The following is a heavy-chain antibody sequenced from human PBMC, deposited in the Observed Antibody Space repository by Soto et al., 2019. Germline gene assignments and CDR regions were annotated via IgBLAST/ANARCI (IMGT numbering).Heavy chain of an antibody. Sequence: SVKVSCKASGGTFSSYAISWVRQAPGQGLEWMGGIIPIFGTANYAQKFQGRVTITADESTSTAYMELSSLRSEDTAVYYCARRPRRTGTTHNWFDPWGQGTLVTVPS. D-gene: IGHD1-1*01. CDR3: ARRPRRTGTTHNWFDP. CDR2: IIPIFGTA. CDR1: GGTFSSYA. V-gene: IGHV1-69*13. J-gene: IGHJ5*02.